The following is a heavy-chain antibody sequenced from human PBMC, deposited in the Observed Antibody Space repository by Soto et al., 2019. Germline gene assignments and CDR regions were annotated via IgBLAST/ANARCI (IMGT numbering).Heavy chain of an antibody. CDR1: GDSISSNY. CDR3: ARNSPLLENDYYGLAV. J-gene: IGHJ6*02. CDR2: IYYSGNP. Sequence: PSETLSLTCTVLGDSISSNYWRWIRQPPGKGLEWIGYIYYSGNPTYNPSFKSRVTMSVDRSKNQFSLRLSSLTAADTAVYYCARNSPLLENDYYGLAVWGQGTTVTVSS. V-gene: IGHV4-59*08. D-gene: IGHD2-21*01.